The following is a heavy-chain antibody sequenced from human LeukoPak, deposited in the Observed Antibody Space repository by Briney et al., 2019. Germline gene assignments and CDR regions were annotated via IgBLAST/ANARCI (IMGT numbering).Heavy chain of an antibody. CDR2: IDESGST. V-gene: IGHV4-39*01. CDR1: GGSISKGSFY. CDR3: AKIGMATLFDY. Sequence: SETLSLTCTVSGGSISKGSFYWAWIRQPPGRGPEWIGSIDESGSTYYNPSLKSRLTISVDTSKNQFSLRLRFVTAADTAVYYCAKIGMATLFDYWGQGILITVSS. J-gene: IGHJ4*02. D-gene: IGHD5-24*01.